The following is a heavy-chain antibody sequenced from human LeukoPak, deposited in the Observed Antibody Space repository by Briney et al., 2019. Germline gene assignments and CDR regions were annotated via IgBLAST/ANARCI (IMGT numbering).Heavy chain of an antibody. V-gene: IGHV3-49*03. Sequence: GGSLRLSCTASGFTFGDYAMSWFRQAPGKGLEWVGFIRSKAYGGTTEYAASVKGRFTISRGDSKSIAYLQMNSLKTEDTAVYYCTRDHYERGYSYGSLGGPDYYYYYGMDVWGQGTTVTVSS. J-gene: IGHJ6*02. CDR3: TRDHYERGYSYGSLGGPDYYYYYGMDV. D-gene: IGHD5-18*01. CDR2: IRSKAYGGTT. CDR1: GFTFGDYA.